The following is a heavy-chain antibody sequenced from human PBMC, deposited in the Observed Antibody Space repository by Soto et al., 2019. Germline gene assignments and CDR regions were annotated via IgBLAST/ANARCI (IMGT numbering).Heavy chain of an antibody. Sequence: GXSVKVSCKASGYTFTCYYMHWVRQAPGQGLEWMGWINPNSGGTNYAQKFQGWVTMTRDTSISTAYMELSRLRSDDTAVYYCARGDAAGYSSSWSAFDIWGQGTMVTVSS. V-gene: IGHV1-2*04. J-gene: IGHJ3*02. D-gene: IGHD6-13*01. CDR2: INPNSGGT. CDR1: GYTFTCYY. CDR3: ARGDAAGYSSSWSAFDI.